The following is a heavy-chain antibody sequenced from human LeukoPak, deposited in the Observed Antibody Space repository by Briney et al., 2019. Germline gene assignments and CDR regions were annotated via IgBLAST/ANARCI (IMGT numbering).Heavy chain of an antibody. CDR1: GFTFSTYA. V-gene: IGHV3-53*01. CDR2: IYSGGTT. J-gene: IGHJ5*02. CDR3: ARGLAGSSYRFDP. D-gene: IGHD6-6*01. Sequence: GGSLRLSCAASGFTFSTYAMSWVRQAPGKGLEWVSVIYSGGTTYYADSVKGRFTISRDNSKNTLYLQMKGLRAEDTAVYYCARGLAGSSYRFDPWGQGTLVTVSS.